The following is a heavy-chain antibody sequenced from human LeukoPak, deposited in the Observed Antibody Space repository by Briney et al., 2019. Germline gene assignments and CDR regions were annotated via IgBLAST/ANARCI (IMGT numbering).Heavy chain of an antibody. CDR1: GYTFTGYY. D-gene: IGHD6-6*01. V-gene: IGHV1-2*02. CDR2: INPNSGGT. J-gene: IGHJ4*02. Sequence: GASXKVSCKASGYTFTGYYMHWVRQAPGQGLEWMGWINPNSGGTNYAQKFQGRVTMTRDTSISTAYMELSRLRSDDTAVYYCARVDIAARVPDYWGQGTLVTVSS. CDR3: ARVDIAARVPDY.